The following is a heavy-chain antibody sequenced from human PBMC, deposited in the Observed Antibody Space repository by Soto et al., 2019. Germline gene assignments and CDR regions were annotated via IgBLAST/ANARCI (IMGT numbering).Heavy chain of an antibody. D-gene: IGHD2-2*01. J-gene: IGHJ4*02. CDR2: MYNNEST. CDR1: GGSISSYY. Sequence: SETLSLTCTVSGGSISSYYWSWIRQPPGKGLEWVGHMYNNESTNYNPSLKSRVTISVDTPKNQFSLKLSSVTAADTAVYYCARWVVPAAIDYWGQGTLVTVSS. V-gene: IGHV4-59*08. CDR3: ARWVVPAAIDY.